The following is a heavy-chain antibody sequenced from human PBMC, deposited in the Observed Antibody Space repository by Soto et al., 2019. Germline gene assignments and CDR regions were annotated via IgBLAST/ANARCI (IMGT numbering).Heavy chain of an antibody. V-gene: IGHV4-59*12. CDR2: IYHSGDT. Sequence: PSETLSLTCTVSGGSISSYYWNWIRQPPGKGLEWIAYIYHSGDTDYNPSLKSRVSISIDTSKNQFSLNLGSVTAADTAVYYCARGYYYGSSVFTFDYWGQGALVTVSS. CDR1: GGSISSYY. D-gene: IGHD3-22*01. J-gene: IGHJ4*02. CDR3: ARGYYYGSSVFTFDY.